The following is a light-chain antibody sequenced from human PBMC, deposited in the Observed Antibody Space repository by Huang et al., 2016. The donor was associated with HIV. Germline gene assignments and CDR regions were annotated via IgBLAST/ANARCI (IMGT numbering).Light chain of an antibody. CDR2: WAS. CDR3: QQYYSSLWT. J-gene: IGKJ1*01. V-gene: IGKV4-1*01. CDR1: QNLLYNSNNKNY. Sequence: DIVLTQSPDSLTVSLGERATIHCKSSQNLLYNSNNKNYLNWYHQKPGQPPKLLIYWASTRESRVPDRFSGSGSGTNFTLSINNLQAEDVAVYYCQQYYSSLWTFGQGTKVEIK.